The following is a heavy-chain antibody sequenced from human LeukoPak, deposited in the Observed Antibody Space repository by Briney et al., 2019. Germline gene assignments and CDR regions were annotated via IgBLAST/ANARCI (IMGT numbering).Heavy chain of an antibody. D-gene: IGHD6-19*01. CDR3: AREPMGIAVAGSGYFDY. CDR2: INPSGGST. V-gene: IGHV1-46*01. J-gene: IGHJ4*02. CDR1: RYTFTSYY. Sequence: ASVKVACKASRYTFTSYYMHWVRQAPGQGLEWMGIINPSGGSTSYAQKFQGRVTMTRDTSTSTVYMELSSLRSEDTAVYYCAREPMGIAVAGSGYFDYWGQGTLVTVSS.